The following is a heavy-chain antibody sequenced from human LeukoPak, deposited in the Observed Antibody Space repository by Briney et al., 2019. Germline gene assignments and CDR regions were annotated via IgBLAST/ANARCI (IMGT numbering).Heavy chain of an antibody. Sequence: TGGSLRLSCAASGFTFSGYWMTWVRQAPGKGLEWVAKIKQDGSEKYYVDSVKGRFTISRDNAKNSLFLQMNTLRAEDTAVYYCARDPYSSTWSYGMDVWGQGTTVTVSS. D-gene: IGHD6-6*01. CDR1: GFTFSGYW. CDR3: ARDPYSSTWSYGMDV. J-gene: IGHJ6*02. CDR2: IKQDGSEK. V-gene: IGHV3-7*05.